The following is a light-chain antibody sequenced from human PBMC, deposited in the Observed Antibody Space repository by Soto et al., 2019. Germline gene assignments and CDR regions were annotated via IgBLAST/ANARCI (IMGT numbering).Light chain of an antibody. CDR2: EVS. J-gene: IGLJ1*01. CDR3: SSYTTSSTLV. Sequence: QSVLTQPASVSGSPGQSISISCTGSSSDVGIYNYVSWYQQHPGKVPKLIIYEVSNRPSGVSNRFSGSKSGNTAYLTISGLQAEDEADYYCSSYTTSSTLVFGTGTKLTVL. CDR1: SSDVGIYNY. V-gene: IGLV2-14*01.